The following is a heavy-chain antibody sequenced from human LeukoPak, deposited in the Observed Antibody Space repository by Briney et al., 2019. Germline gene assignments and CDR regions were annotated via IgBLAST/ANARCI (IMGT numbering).Heavy chain of an antibody. J-gene: IGHJ6*03. Sequence: ASVKVSCEASGYTFTSYYMHWVRQAPGQGLEWMGLINPTGGSTGYAQKFQGRVTMTRNTSISTAYMELSSLRSEDTAVYYCARGVPSDYYGSGSYRYYMDVWGKGTTVTISS. CDR3: ARGVPSDYYGSGSYRYYMDV. D-gene: IGHD3-10*01. CDR1: GYTFTSYY. CDR2: INPTGGST. V-gene: IGHV1-46*01.